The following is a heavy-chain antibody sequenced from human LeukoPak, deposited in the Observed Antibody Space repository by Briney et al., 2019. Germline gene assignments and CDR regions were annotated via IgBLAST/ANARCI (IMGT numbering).Heavy chain of an antibody. CDR3: TRARGYSYGYADV. D-gene: IGHD5-18*01. J-gene: IGHJ6*04. V-gene: IGHV3-49*03. CDR1: GFNFGDYA. CDR2: IRSKAYGGTT. Sequence: RSLRLSCTASGFNFGDYAMSWFRQAPGKGLEWVGFIRSKAYGGTTEYAASVKGRFTISRDDYKSIAYLQMDSLKTEDTAVYYCTRARGYSYGYADVWGKGTTVTVSS.